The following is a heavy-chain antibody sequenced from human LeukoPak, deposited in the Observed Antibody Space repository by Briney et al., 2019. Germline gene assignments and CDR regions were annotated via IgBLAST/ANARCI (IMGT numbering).Heavy chain of an antibody. Sequence: PSETLSLTCTVSGGSISSGGYYWSWIRQPPGKGLEWIGYIYHSGSTYYNPSLKSRVTISVDRSKNQFSLKLSSVTAADTAVYYCARGRWELVGDGPDYWGQGTLVTVSS. CDR3: ARGRWELVGDGPDY. CDR1: GGSISSGGYY. D-gene: IGHD1-26*01. CDR2: IYHSGST. J-gene: IGHJ4*02. V-gene: IGHV4-30-2*01.